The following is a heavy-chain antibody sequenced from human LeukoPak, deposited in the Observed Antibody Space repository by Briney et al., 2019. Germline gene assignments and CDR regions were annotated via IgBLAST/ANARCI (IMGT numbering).Heavy chain of an antibody. D-gene: IGHD5-24*01. CDR2: INPSGGST. V-gene: IGHV1-46*01. Sequence: AASVKVSCKASGYTFTSYYMHWVRQAPGQGLEWMGIINPSGGSTGYAQKFQGRVTMTRNTSISTAYMELSSLRSEDTAVYYCARATRLEMATNWGQGTLVTVSS. J-gene: IGHJ4*02. CDR1: GYTFTSYY. CDR3: ARATRLEMATN.